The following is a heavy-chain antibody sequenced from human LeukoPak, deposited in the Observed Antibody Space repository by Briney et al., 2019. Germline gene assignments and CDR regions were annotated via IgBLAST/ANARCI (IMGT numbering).Heavy chain of an antibody. J-gene: IGHJ4*02. CDR2: IFYSGST. V-gene: IGHV4-39*01. D-gene: IGHD6-19*01. Sequence: PSETLSLTCTVSGGSISSSSYYWGWIRQPPGKGLEWIGSIFYSGSTSYNPSLKSRVTISVDTSETQFSLRLSSVTAADTAVYYCARLMVVGAYSDWYPWYFDYWGQGTLVTVSS. CDR3: ARLMVVGAYSDWYPWYFDY. CDR1: GGSISSSSYY.